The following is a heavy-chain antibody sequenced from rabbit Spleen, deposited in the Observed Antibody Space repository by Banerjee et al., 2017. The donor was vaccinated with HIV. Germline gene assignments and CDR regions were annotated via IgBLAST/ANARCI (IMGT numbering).Heavy chain of an antibody. D-gene: IGHD1-1*01. CDR1: GFSFSSGYY. CDR2: IGTGSGST. Sequence: QEQLEESGGGLVKPGASLTLTCKASGFSFSSGYYMCWVRQAPGKGLEWIGCIGTGSGSTWYASWAKGRFTISKTSSTTVTLQMTSLTAADRAVYFCARDLVGVIGWNFYLWGQGTLVTVS. V-gene: IGHV1S45*01. CDR3: ARDLVGVIGWNFYL. J-gene: IGHJ4*01.